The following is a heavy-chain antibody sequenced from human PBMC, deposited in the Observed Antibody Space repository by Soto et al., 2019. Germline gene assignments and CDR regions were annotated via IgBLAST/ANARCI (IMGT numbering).Heavy chain of an antibody. D-gene: IGHD1-26*01. CDR3: ARDFFYRGSGLYCIDV. Sequence: ASVKVSCKASGYTFTFYAMHWVRQAPGQRLEWMGWINTGNGNTKYSQNFQDRVTITRDTSASTTYMELSSLRSEDTAVYYCARDFFYRGSGLYCIDVWHQGTTITVS. J-gene: IGHJ6*02. CDR2: INTGNGNT. V-gene: IGHV1-3*04. CDR1: GYTFTFYA.